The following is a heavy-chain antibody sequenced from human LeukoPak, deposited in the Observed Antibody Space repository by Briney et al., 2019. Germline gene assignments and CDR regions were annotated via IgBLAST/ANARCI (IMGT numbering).Heavy chain of an antibody. CDR3: AKGPVGYCSSTSCYILDC. D-gene: IGHD2-2*01. Sequence: GSLRLSCAASGLTFNNYAMSWVRQAPGKGLEWVSEVSGGGFVAYYADSVKGRFTVSRDNPKNTVYLQMNSLRVEDTAVYYCAKGPVGYCSSTSCYILDCWGQGTLVTVSS. J-gene: IGHJ4*02. V-gene: IGHV3-23*01. CDR2: VSGGGFVA. CDR1: GLTFNNYA.